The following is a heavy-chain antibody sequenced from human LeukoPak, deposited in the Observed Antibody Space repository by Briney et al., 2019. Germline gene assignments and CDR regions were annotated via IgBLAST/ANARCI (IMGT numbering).Heavy chain of an antibody. D-gene: IGHD1-26*01. CDR2: ISAYNGNT. V-gene: IGHV1-18*01. CDR3: ARDGHYSGSYYGNAFDI. CDR1: GYTFTSYG. Sequence: GASVKVSCKASGYTFTSYGISWVRQAPGQGLEWMGCISAYNGNTNYAQKLQGRVTMTTDTSTSTAYMELRSLRSDDTPVYYCARDGHYSGSYYGNAFDIWGQGTMVTVSS. J-gene: IGHJ3*02.